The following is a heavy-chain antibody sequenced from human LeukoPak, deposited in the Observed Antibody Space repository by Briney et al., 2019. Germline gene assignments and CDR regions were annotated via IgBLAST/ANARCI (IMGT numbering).Heavy chain of an antibody. CDR1: GFTFSDHS. Sequence: GSLRLSCVASGFTFSDHSMMWVRQAPGKGLEWIGEINNSGSTNYNPSLKSRVTISVDTSKNQFSLKLSSVTAADTAVYYCAKSRGYNYGSWDQYFDYWGQGTLVTVSS. V-gene: IGHV4-34*08. J-gene: IGHJ4*02. CDR3: AKSRGYNYGSWDQYFDY. D-gene: IGHD5-18*01. CDR2: INNSGST.